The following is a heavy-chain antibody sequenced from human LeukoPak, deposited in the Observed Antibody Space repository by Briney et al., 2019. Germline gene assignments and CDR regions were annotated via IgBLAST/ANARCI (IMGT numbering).Heavy chain of an antibody. CDR3: AREDYDDSGAWYFDL. Sequence: SETLSLTCAVSGGSISSSNWWSWVRQPPGKGLEWIGEIYHSGSTNYNPSLKSRVTISVDKSKNQFSLKLSSVTAADTAMYYCAREDYDDSGAWYFDLWGRGTLVTVSS. CDR1: GGSISSSNW. CDR2: IYHSGST. J-gene: IGHJ2*01. D-gene: IGHD3-3*01. V-gene: IGHV4-4*02.